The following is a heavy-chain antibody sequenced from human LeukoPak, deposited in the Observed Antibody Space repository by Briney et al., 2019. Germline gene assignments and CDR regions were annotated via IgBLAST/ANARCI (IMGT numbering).Heavy chain of an antibody. CDR2: IRSKAYGGTT. V-gene: IGHV3-49*03. CDR1: GFTFGDYA. J-gene: IGHJ4*02. Sequence: PGGSLRLSCTASGFTFGDYAMSWFRQAPGKGLEWVGFIRSKAYGGTTEYAASVKGRFTISRDDSKSIAYLQMNSLKTEDTAVYYCTRESPMITFGGVIVLPLDYWGQGTLVTVSS. D-gene: IGHD3-16*02. CDR3: TRESPMITFGGVIVLPLDY.